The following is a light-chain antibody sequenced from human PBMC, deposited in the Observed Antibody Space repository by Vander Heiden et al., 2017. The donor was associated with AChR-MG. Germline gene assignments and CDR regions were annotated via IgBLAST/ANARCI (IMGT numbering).Light chain of an antibody. CDR2: SNN. J-gene: IGLJ1*01. CDR1: SSNLGSNT. Sequence: SVLTQPPSASGTPGQRVTIPCSGSSSNLGSNTVNWYQQLPGTAPKLIIYSNNRRSAGVPDRFSGSKSGTSASLAISGLQSEDEADYYCAAWDDSLNGYVFGTGTKVTVL. V-gene: IGLV1-44*01. CDR3: AAWDDSLNGYV.